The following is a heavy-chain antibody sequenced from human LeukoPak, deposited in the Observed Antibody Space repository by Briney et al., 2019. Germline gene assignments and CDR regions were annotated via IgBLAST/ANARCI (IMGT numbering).Heavy chain of an antibody. Sequence: GGSLRLSCAASGFTFSSQWMSWVRQAPGKGLEWVANVNQGGTEKYYVDSVKGRFTISRDNAENSLYLQMNSLRAEDTAVYYCAKDRVFQYYFDYWGQGTLVTVSS. CDR3: AKDRVFQYYFDY. J-gene: IGHJ4*02. CDR2: VNQGGTEK. D-gene: IGHD2-21*01. V-gene: IGHV3-7*01. CDR1: GFTFSSQW.